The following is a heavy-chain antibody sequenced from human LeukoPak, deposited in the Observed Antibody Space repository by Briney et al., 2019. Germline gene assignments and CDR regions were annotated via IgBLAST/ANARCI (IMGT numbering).Heavy chain of an antibody. J-gene: IGHJ6*02. CDR1: GFTFSSYA. CDR2: ISYDGSNK. D-gene: IGHD3-16*02. CDR3: ARVSFPGPDPYNYYGMDV. Sequence: GGSLRLSCAASGFTFSSYAMHWVRQAPGKGLEWVAVISYDGSNKYYADSVKGRFTISRDNSKNTLYLQMNSLRAEDTAVYYCARVSFPGPDPYNYYGMDVWGQGTTVTVSS. V-gene: IGHV3-30-3*01.